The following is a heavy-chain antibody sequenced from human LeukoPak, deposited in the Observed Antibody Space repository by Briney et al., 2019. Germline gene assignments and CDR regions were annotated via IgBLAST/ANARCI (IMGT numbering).Heavy chain of an antibody. CDR1: GYSISSGYY. CDR3: ARKGPLYYYYYMDV. Sequence: SETLSLTCTVSGYSISSGYYWGWIRQPPGKGLEWIGSIYHSGSTYYNPSLKSRVTISVDTSKNQFSLKLSSVTAADTAVYYCARKGPLYYYYYMDVWGKGTTVTVSS. V-gene: IGHV4-38-2*02. CDR2: IYHSGST. J-gene: IGHJ6*03.